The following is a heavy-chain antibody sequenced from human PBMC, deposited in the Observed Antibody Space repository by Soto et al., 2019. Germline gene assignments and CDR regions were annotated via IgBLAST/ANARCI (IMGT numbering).Heavy chain of an antibody. J-gene: IGHJ4*02. Sequence: GGSLRLSCAASGFTFSSYGMHWVRQAPGKGLEWVAVISYDGSNKYYADSVKGRFTISRDNSKNTLYLQMNSLRAEDTAVYYCAKGVGLGWSFDYWGQGTLVTVSS. CDR2: ISYDGSNK. V-gene: IGHV3-30*18. CDR1: GFTFSSYG. CDR3: AKGVGLGWSFDY. D-gene: IGHD6-19*01.